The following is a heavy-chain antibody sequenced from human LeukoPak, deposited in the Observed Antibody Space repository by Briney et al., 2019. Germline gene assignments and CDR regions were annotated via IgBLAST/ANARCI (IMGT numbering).Heavy chain of an antibody. CDR1: GFTFSDYY. J-gene: IGHJ5*02. V-gene: IGHV3-11*04. Sequence: GGSLRLSCAASGFTFSDYYMSWIRQAPGKGLEWVSYISSSGSTIYYADSVKGRFTISRDNAKNSLYLQMNSLRAEDTAVYYCASFMTVVTPIGFDPWGQGTLVTVSS. CDR3: ASFMTVVTPIGFDP. CDR2: ISSSGSTI. D-gene: IGHD4-23*01.